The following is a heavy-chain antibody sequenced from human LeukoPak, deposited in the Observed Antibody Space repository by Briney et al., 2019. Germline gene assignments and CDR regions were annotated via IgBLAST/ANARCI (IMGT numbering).Heavy chain of an antibody. D-gene: IGHD3-22*01. V-gene: IGHV4-4*07. CDR3: ARDHSSGYYPRFDP. CDR1: GGSISSYY. J-gene: IGHJ5*02. CDR2: IYTSGST. Sequence: SETLSLTCTVSGGSISSYYWSWIRQPAGKGLEWIGRIYTSGSTNYNPSLKSRVTMSVDTSKNQFSLKLSSVTAADTAVYYCARDHSSGYYPRFDPWGQGTLVTVSS.